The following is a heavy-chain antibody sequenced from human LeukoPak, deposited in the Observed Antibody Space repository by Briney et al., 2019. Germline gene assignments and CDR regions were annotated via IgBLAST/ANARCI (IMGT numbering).Heavy chain of an antibody. CDR1: GGTFSSYA. J-gene: IGHJ5*02. CDR3: ARGTGPLIVVVPAAPNWFDP. CDR2: IIPIFGTA. V-gene: IGHV1-69*13. Sequence: SVKVSCKASGGTFSSYAISWVRQAPGQGLEWMGGIIPIFGTANYAQKFQGRVTITADESTSTAYMELSSLRSEDTAVYYCARGTGPLIVVVPAAPNWFDPWGQGTLVTVSS. D-gene: IGHD2-2*01.